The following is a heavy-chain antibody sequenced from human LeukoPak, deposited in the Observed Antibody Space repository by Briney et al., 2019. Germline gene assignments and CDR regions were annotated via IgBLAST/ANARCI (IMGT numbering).Heavy chain of an antibody. Sequence: KVSCKASGYTFTSHGISWVRQAPGQGLEWMGIIYPGDSDTRYSPSFQGQVTISADKSISTAYLQWSSLKASDTAMYYCAKSRQQVALDGFDIWGQGTMVTVS. J-gene: IGHJ3*02. CDR3: AKSRQQVALDGFDI. D-gene: IGHD6-13*01. V-gene: IGHV5-51*01. CDR1: GYTFTSHG. CDR2: IYPGDSDT.